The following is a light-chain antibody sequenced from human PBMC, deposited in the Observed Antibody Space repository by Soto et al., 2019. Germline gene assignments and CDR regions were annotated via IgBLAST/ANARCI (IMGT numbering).Light chain of an antibody. CDR1: QSVSSN. CDR3: QQYNIYSWT. J-gene: IGKJ1*01. CDR2: AAS. V-gene: IGKV3-15*01. Sequence: EIAMTQSPATLSVSPGERGTLSCRASQSVSSNLAWYQQKPGQAPRLLIYAASAGATGIPARFSGSGSGTEFTLTISSLQPDDFATYYCQQYNIYSWTFGQGTKVDIK.